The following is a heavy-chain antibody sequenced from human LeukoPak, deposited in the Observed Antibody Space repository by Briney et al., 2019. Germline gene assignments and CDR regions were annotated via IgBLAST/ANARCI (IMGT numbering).Heavy chain of an antibody. V-gene: IGHV3-64D*06. CDR1: GFTFSSYA. CDR3: VKDYDNLTGYFDY. J-gene: IGHJ4*02. Sequence: PGGSLRLSCSASGFTFSSYAMHWVRPAPGKGLEYVSAISSNGGSTYYADSVKGRFTISRDNSKHTLYLQMSSLRAEDTAVYYCVKDYDNLTGYFDYWGQGTLVTVSS. D-gene: IGHD3-9*01. CDR2: ISSNGGST.